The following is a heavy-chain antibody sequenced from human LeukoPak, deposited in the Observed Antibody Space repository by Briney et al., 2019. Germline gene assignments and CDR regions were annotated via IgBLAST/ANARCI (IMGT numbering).Heavy chain of an antibody. CDR2: IIPIFGTT. J-gene: IGHJ4*02. CDR3: ARAPSITVLTFHY. V-gene: IGHV1-69*13. Sequence: VASVKVSCKASGGTFRSYTIAWVREAPGQGLGWVGGIIPIFGTTKYAQKFQGRVTITADESTSTAYMELSSLRSEDTAVYYCARAPSITVLTFHYWGQGTLVTVSS. CDR1: GGTFRSYT. D-gene: IGHD6-19*01.